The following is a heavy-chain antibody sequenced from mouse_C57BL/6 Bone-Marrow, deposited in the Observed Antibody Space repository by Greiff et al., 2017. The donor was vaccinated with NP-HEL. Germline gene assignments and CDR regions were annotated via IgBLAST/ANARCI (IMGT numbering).Heavy chain of an antibody. CDR3: ARNFYYYGSGGYFDY. Sequence: VQLQQSGPGLVAPSQSLSITCTVSGFSLTSYAISWVRQPPGKGLEWLGVIWTGGGTNYNSALNARLSISKDNSKSQVFLKMNSLQTDDTARYYCARNFYYYGSGGYFDYWGKGTTLTVSS. CDR1: GFSLTSYA. CDR2: IWTGGGT. D-gene: IGHD1-1*01. V-gene: IGHV2-9-1*01. J-gene: IGHJ2*01.